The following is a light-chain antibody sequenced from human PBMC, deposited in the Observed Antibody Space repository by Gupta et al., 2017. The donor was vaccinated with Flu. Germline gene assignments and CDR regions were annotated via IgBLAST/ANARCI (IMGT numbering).Light chain of an antibody. CDR3: RQYLHRD. CDR2: LRL. Sequence: LPVHPGEPDSSSSRSCQGRLNSNGYYYLDWKRQEPVQSPQIVIYLRLSRGSDGNGRFSGGGSGADFTLKSSRVEDEDVGGYYMRQYLHRDFGQGTKVEIK. J-gene: IGKJ2*01. CDR1: QGRLNSNGYYY. V-gene: IGKV2-28*01.